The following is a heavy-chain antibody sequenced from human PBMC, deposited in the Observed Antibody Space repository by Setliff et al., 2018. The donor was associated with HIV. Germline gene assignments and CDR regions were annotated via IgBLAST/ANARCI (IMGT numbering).Heavy chain of an antibody. CDR1: GGSFSAYY. V-gene: IGHV4-34*01. J-gene: IGHJ5*02. CDR3: ARAPGPYGDYNWFDP. D-gene: IGHD4-17*01. CDR2: INHGGST. Sequence: SETLSLTCAVYGGSFSAYYWSWIRQTPGKGLEWIGEINHGGSTNHNPSLKSRVTISVEKPKNQFSLKLNSVTAADTAVYYCARAPGPYGDYNWFDPWGQGALVTVSS.